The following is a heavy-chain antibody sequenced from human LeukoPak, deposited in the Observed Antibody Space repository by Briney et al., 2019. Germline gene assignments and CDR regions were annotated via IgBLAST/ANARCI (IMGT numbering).Heavy chain of an antibody. CDR2: ISTSGST. V-gene: IGHV4-61*02. CDR1: GGSISSGSYY. CDR3: AQTSHPYYFDY. Sequence: SETLSLTCTVSGGSISSGSYYWSWIRQPAGKGLEWIGRISTSGSTSYNPSLKGRVTTSVDTSKNQFSLKLSSVTAADTAVYYCAQTSHPYYFDYWGQGTLVTVSS. J-gene: IGHJ4*02.